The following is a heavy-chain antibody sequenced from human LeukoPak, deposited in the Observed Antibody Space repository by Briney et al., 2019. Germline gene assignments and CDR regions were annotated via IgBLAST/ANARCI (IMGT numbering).Heavy chain of an antibody. V-gene: IGHV3-23*01. J-gene: IGHJ4*02. CDR1: GFTFSSYA. Sequence: PGGSLRLSCAASGFTFSSYAMSWVRQAPGKGLEWVSAISGSGGSTYYADSVRGRFTISRDNSKNTLYLQMNSPRAEDTAEYYCAKDLGYCSGGSCYELDYWGQGTLVTVSS. D-gene: IGHD2-15*01. CDR2: ISGSGGST. CDR3: AKDLGYCSGGSCYELDY.